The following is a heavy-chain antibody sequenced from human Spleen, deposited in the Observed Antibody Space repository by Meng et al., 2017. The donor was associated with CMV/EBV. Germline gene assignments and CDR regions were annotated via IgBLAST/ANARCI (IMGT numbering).Heavy chain of an antibody. V-gene: IGHV3-23*03. CDR1: GFIFSTYA. J-gene: IGHJ4*02. CDR3: AKLASTSGWYYFDY. Sequence: GGSLRLSCAASGFIFSTYAMTWVRQAPGEGLEWVSVIYSGVSSTYYADSVKGRFTISRDDSKSTLFLQMNSLRAEDTAVYYCAKLASTSGWYYFDYWGQGTLVTVFS. CDR2: IYSGVSST. D-gene: IGHD6-19*01.